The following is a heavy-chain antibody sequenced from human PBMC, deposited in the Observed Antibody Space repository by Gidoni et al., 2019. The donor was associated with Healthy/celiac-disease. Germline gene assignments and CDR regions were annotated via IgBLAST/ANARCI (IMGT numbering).Heavy chain of an antibody. D-gene: IGHD4-17*01. CDR2: ISGSGGST. CDR1: GFTFSSYA. Sequence: EVQLLESGGGLVQPGGSLRPSCAASGFTFSSYAMSWVRQAPGKGLEWVSAISGSGGSTYYADSVKGRFTISRDNSKNTLYLQMNSLRAEDTAVYYCAKEMTTVTTPYYYYGMDVWGQGTTVTVSS. J-gene: IGHJ6*02. V-gene: IGHV3-23*01. CDR3: AKEMTTVTTPYYYYGMDV.